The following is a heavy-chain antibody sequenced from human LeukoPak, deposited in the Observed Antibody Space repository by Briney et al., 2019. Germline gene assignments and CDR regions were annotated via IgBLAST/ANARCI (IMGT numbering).Heavy chain of an antibody. Sequence: PGGSLRLSCAASGLTFSSYGMHWVRQAPGKGLEWVAVISYDGSNKYYADSVKGRFTISRDNSKNTLYLQMNSLRAEDTAVYYCAKILVVVSSYYMDVWGKGTTVTVSS. D-gene: IGHD3-22*01. CDR1: GLTFSSYG. J-gene: IGHJ6*03. CDR3: AKILVVVSSYYMDV. CDR2: ISYDGSNK. V-gene: IGHV3-30*18.